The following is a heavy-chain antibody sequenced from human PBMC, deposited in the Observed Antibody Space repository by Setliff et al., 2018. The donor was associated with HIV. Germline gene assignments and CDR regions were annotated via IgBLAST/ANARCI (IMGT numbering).Heavy chain of an antibody. D-gene: IGHD3-10*01. CDR1: GGSISSHY. J-gene: IGHJ4*02. CDR2: IYYTGIP. V-gene: IGHV4-59*08. CDR3: AARNSGNPTRHFDY. Sequence: PSATLSLTCTVSGGSISSHYWSWIRQPPGKGLEWVGLIYYTGIPTYNPSLRSRGTISVDTSQDQFSLRLTSVTAADTAVYYWAARNSGNPTRHFDYWGQGTLVTVSS.